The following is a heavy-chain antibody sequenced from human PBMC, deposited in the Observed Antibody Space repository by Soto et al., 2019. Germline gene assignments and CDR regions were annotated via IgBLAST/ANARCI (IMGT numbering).Heavy chain of an antibody. D-gene: IGHD2-15*01. Sequence: GASVKVSCKASGYTFTSYAMHWVRQAPGQRLEWMGWINAGNGNTKYSQKFQGRVTITRDTSASTAYMELNSLRAEDTAVYYCARGVVVVVAATNHDAFDIWGQGTMVTVSS. J-gene: IGHJ3*02. CDR2: INAGNGNT. V-gene: IGHV1-3*01. CDR3: ARGVVVVVAATNHDAFDI. CDR1: GYTFTSYA.